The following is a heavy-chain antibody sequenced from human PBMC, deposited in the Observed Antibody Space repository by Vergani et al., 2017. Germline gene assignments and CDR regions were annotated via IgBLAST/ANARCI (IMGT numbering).Heavy chain of an antibody. D-gene: IGHD1-1*01. CDR2: IYPADSDT. CDR3: ARHTTYTDS. V-gene: IGHV5-51*01. J-gene: IGHJ4*02. Sequence: EVELVQSGPEMRKPGESLKISCKGSGYSFGNYWIGWVRQMPGKGLEWMAIIYPADSDTRYSPSFQGQVTISADKSISTAFLQWDSLKASDTALYYCARHTTYTDSWGQGTLVTVSS. CDR1: GYSFGNYW.